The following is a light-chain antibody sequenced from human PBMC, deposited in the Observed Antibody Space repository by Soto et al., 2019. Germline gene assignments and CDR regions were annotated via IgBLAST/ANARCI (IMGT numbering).Light chain of an antibody. CDR2: AAS. Sequence: EIVLTQSPGTLSLSPGERATLSCRASQSVGRNYLAWYQQKPGQAPRILIFAASSRASGIPDRFRGSGSGSDFTLTISRLEPEEFAVYYCQQYGTSPWAFGQGTKVEIK. J-gene: IGKJ1*01. CDR1: QSVGRNY. V-gene: IGKV3-20*01. CDR3: QQYGTSPWA.